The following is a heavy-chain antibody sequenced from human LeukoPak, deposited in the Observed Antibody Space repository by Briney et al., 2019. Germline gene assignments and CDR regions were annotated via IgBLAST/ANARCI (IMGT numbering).Heavy chain of an antibody. D-gene: IGHD5-24*01. CDR3: ARDTAERWLQFDP. V-gene: IGHV1-18*01. CDR2: ISAYNGNT. CDR1: GYTFTSYG. Sequence: WASVKVSCKASGYTFTSYGISWVRQAPGQGLEWMGWISAYNGNTNYAQKIQGRVTMTTDTSTSTAYMELRSLRSDDTAVYYCARDTAERWLQFDPWGQGTLVTVSS. J-gene: IGHJ5*02.